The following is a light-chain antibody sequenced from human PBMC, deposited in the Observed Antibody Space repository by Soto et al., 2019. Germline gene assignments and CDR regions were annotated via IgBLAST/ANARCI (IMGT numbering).Light chain of an antibody. J-gene: IGKJ3*01. Sequence: DIQMTQSPSSLSESVGERVTITCRASQSISTYLNWFQQKPGKAPKLLIYAASSLPTGVPSRFSGSGSWTDFTLTISSLQREDFATYYCQESLTNLGTFGPGTKVDFK. CDR2: AAS. V-gene: IGKV1-39*01. CDR1: QSISTY. CDR3: QESLTNLGT.